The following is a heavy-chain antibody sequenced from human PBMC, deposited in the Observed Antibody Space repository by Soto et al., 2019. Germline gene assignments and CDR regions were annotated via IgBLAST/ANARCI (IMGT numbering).Heavy chain of an antibody. CDR3: ARGSRPVTTVISDYYYYYYMDA. J-gene: IGHJ6*03. CDR1: GASISGASYY. D-gene: IGHD4-4*01. CDR2: INHSGST. V-gene: IGHV4-34*01. Sequence: PSETLSLTCSVSGASISGASYYWTWIRQLPGKGLEWIGEINHSGSTNYNPSLKSRVTISVDTSKNQFSLKLSSVTAADTAVYYCARGSRPVTTVISDYYYYYYMDAWGKGTTVTVSS.